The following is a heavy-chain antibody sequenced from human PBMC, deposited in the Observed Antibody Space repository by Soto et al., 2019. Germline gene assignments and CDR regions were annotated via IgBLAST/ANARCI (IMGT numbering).Heavy chain of an antibody. D-gene: IGHD3-3*01. CDR1: GFMFNRYA. Sequence: QVQLVESGGRVVQPGRSLRLSCAASGFMFNRYAIHWVRQTPGKGLEWVAVISKDGSVQYYADSVRGRFIISRDKSKDTVYLERNSLRAEDTAVFYCARSRSGAVPDSFGFWGQGTLVTVSS. J-gene: IGHJ1*01. V-gene: IGHV3-30-3*01. CDR2: ISKDGSVQ. CDR3: ARSRSGAVPDSFGF.